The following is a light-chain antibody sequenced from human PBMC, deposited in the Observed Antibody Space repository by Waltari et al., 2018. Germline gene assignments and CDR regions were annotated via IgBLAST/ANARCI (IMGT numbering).Light chain of an antibody. J-gene: IGKJ2*01. CDR3: QQYSSFST. CDR2: MAS. V-gene: IGKV1-5*03. Sequence: DIQMTQSPSTLSASVGDRVTISCRASQSVGNWLAWYQQKPGKAPKLLIYMASSLESVVPSRFSGSGSGTEFTLTISGLQPDDFATYSCQQYSSFSTFGQGTKV. CDR1: QSVGNW.